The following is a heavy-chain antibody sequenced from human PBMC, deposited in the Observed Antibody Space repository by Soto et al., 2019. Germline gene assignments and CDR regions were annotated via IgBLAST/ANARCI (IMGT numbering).Heavy chain of an antibody. Sequence: EVQLVESGGGLVQPGGSLRLSCAASRFMFSNYWMTWVRQAPGKGLEWVANIKQDGSEKYYVDSVKGRFTISRDNAKNSLYLQMNGLRVEDTAVYYCARVLWDSSAWYRLDFWGQGTLVTVSS. CDR1: RFMFSNYW. D-gene: IGHD6-19*01. J-gene: IGHJ4*02. CDR2: IKQDGSEK. V-gene: IGHV3-7*03. CDR3: ARVLWDSSAWYRLDF.